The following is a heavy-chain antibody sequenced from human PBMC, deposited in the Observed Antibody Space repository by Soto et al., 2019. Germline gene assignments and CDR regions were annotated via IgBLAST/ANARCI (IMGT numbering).Heavy chain of an antibody. Sequence: SETLSLTCTVSGGSISSGGYYWGWIRQHPGKGLDWIGYIYYSGSTYYNPSLKSRVTISVDTSKNQFSLKLSSVTAADTAVYYCARVTTVTNVGYYYYGMDVWGQGTTVTVSS. CDR2: IYYSGST. V-gene: IGHV4-31*03. CDR3: ARVTTVTNVGYYYYGMDV. CDR1: GGSISSGGYY. D-gene: IGHD4-17*01. J-gene: IGHJ6*02.